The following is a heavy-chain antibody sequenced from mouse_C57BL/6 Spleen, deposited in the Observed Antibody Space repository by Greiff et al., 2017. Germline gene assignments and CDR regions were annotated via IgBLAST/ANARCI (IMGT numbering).Heavy chain of an antibody. V-gene: IGHV1-62-2*01. Sequence: VQLQQSGAELVKPGASVKLSCKASGYTFTEYTIHWVKQRSGQGLEWIGWFYPGSGSIKYNEKFKDKATLTADKSSSTVYMELSRLTSEDSAVYFYARHEEAYYYGSSPAWFAYWGQGTLVTVSA. CDR1: GYTFTEYT. J-gene: IGHJ3*01. CDR3: ARHEEAYYYGSSPAWFAY. D-gene: IGHD1-1*01. CDR2: FYPGSGSI.